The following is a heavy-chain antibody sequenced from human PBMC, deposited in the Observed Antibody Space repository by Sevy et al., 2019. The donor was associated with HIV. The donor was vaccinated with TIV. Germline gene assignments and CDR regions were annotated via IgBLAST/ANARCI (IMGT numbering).Heavy chain of an antibody. J-gene: IGHJ4*02. V-gene: IGHV3-30*04. CDR2: ISYDGSNK. CDR1: GFTFSSYA. Sequence: GGSLRLSCAASGFTFSSYAMQWVRQAPGKGLEWVAVISYDGSNKYYADSVKGRFTISRDNSKNTLYLQMNSLRAEDTAVYYCARSPGVVVPAAIPHFDYWGQGTLVTVSS. CDR3: ARSPGVVVPAAIPHFDY. D-gene: IGHD2-2*02.